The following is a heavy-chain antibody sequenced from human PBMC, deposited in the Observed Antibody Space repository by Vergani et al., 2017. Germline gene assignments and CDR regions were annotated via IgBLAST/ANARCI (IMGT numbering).Heavy chain of an antibody. D-gene: IGHD3-16*01. Sequence: QMQLQESGPGLVKASETLSLTCTVSGDSIISRSYYWGWIRQPPGKGLEWIGSIYNSGNGDSSSSLKSRVTISADTSKNHFSLRLTSVTAADTAVYYCASGKYYSDSTSHFRGRYFDVWGGGTLVTVPS. CDR1: GDSIISRSYY. J-gene: IGHJ2*01. CDR2: IYNSGNG. V-gene: IGHV4-39*01. CDR3: ASGKYYSDSTSHFRGRYFDV.